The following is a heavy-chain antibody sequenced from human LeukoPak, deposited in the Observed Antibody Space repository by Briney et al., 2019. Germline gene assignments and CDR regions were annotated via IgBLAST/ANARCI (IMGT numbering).Heavy chain of an antibody. Sequence: GGSLRLSCAASGFTVSSNYMSWVRQAPGKGLEWVSVIYSGGSTYYADSMKGRFTISRDNSKNTLYLQMNSLRAEDTAVYYCATHSSSWYGGFDYWGKGTLVTVSS. CDR3: ATHSSSWYGGFDY. J-gene: IGHJ4*02. D-gene: IGHD6-13*01. V-gene: IGHV3-53*01. CDR1: GFTVSSNY. CDR2: IYSGGST.